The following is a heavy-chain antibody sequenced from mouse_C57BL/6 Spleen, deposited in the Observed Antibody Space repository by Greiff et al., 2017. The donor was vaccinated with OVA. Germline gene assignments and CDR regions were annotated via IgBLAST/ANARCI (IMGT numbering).Heavy chain of an antibody. J-gene: IGHJ3*01. CDR3: AREGGNLAWFAY. V-gene: IGHV1-64*01. CDR1: GYTFTSYW. D-gene: IGHD2-1*01. Sequence: QVQLQQPGAELVKPGASVKLSCKASGYTFTSYWMHWVKQRPGQGLEWIGMIHPNSGSTNYNEKFKSKATLTVDTSSSTAYMQLSSLTSEDSAVYYCAREGGNLAWFAYWGQGTLVTVS. CDR2: IHPNSGST.